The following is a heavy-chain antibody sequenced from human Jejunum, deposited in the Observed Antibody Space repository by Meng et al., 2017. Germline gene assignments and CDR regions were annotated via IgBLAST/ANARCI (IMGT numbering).Heavy chain of an antibody. CDR1: GFSLSTPGVG. V-gene: IGHV2-5*02. D-gene: IGHD6-13*01. J-gene: IGHJ5*02. CDR2: IYWDDDK. Sequence: IPLKESGPTLVKPTQTLTLTCTFSGFSLSTPGVGVGWIRQPPGKALECLALIYWDDDKRYNPSLRNRLAITKDTSKNQVVLTMTNMDPVDTATYYCAHRLAYSTNYNVGWFDPWGQGTLVTVSS. CDR3: AHRLAYSTNYNVGWFDP.